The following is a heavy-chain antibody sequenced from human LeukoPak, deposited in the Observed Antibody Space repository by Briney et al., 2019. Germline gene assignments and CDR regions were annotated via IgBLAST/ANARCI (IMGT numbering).Heavy chain of an antibody. V-gene: IGHV1-18*01. J-gene: IGHJ3*02. CDR3: ARDLLGGGSYDAFDI. CDR1: GYTFTSYG. CDR2: ISAYNGNT. Sequence: ASVKVSYKASGYTFTSYGISWVRQAPGQGLEWMGWISAYNGNTNCAQKLQGRVTMTTDTSTSTAYMELRSLRSDDTAVYYCARDLLGGGSYDAFDIWGQGTMVTVSS. D-gene: IGHD2-15*01.